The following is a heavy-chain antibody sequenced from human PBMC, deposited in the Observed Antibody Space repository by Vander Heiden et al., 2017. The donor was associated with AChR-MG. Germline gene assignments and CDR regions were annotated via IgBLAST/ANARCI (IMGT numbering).Heavy chain of an antibody. CDR2: IIPIFGTA. Sequence: QVQLVQSGAAVKKPGSSVKVACKAPGGTFSSYAISWVRQAPGQWLEWMGGIIPIFGTANYAQKFQGRVTITADESTSTAYMELSSLRSEDTAVYYCARGGAYCSGGSCGYYYYYMDVWGKGTTVTVSS. CDR1: GGTFSSYA. D-gene: IGHD2-15*01. J-gene: IGHJ6*03. V-gene: IGHV1-69*01. CDR3: ARGGAYCSGGSCGYYYYYMDV.